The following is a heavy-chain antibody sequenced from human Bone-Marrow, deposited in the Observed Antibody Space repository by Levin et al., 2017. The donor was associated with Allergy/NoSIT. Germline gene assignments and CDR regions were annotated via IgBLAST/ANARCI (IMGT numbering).Heavy chain of an antibody. CDR3: ARHSGGTTALRRYWHFDL. CDR1: EFAVSPYG. D-gene: IGHD3-16*01. Sequence: GESLKISCAASEFAVSPYGLHWVRQTPDKGLEWVALISYDGSNIYYADSVEGRFTISRDNFNNNLFLQMNSLRTEDTAIYYCARHSGGTTALRRYWHFDLWGRGTLVIVSS. CDR2: ISYDGSNI. V-gene: IGHV3-30*03. J-gene: IGHJ2*01.